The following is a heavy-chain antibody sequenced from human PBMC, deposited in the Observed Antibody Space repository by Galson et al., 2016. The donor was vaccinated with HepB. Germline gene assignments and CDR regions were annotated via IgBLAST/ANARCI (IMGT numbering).Heavy chain of an antibody. CDR1: GFIFSTYD. J-gene: IGHJ5*02. CDR3: VRNYGSGSHLFYGIDV. Sequence: SLRLSCAASGFIFSTYDMHWVRQPTGTGLEWVSGINIAGETYYSGSVKGRFSISRENGKNSFYLQMNSLTAGDTGVYYCVRNYGSGSHLFYGIDVWGQGTLATVSS. V-gene: IGHV3-13*01. D-gene: IGHD3-10*01. CDR2: INIAGET.